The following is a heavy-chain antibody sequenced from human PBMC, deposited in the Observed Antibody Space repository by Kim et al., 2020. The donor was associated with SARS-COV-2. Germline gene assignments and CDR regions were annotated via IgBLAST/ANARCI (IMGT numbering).Heavy chain of an antibody. V-gene: IGHV4-39*01. CDR1: GGSISSSSYY. CDR3: ARHEPGYSGYEFDY. J-gene: IGHJ4*02. CDR2: IYYSGST. Sequence: SETLSLTCTVSGGSISSSSYYWGWIRQPPGKGLEWIGSIYYSGSTYYNPSLKSRVTISVDTSKNQFSLKLSSVTAADTAVYYCARHEPGYSGYEFDYWGQGTLVTVSS. D-gene: IGHD5-12*01.